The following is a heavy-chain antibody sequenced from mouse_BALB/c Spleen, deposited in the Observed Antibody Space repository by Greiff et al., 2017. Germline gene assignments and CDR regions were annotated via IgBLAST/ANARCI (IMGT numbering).Heavy chain of an antibody. Sequence: VQLQQTGPELVKPGASVKISCKASDYSFTDYIMLWVKQSHGKSLEWIGNINPYYGSTSYNLKFKGKATLTVDKSSSTAYMQLNSLTSEDSAVYYCASPGDDGYYGAYWGQGTLVTVSA. CDR2: INPYYGST. D-gene: IGHD2-3*01. CDR3: ASPGDDGYYGAY. CDR1: DYSFTDYI. V-gene: IGHV1-39*01. J-gene: IGHJ3*01.